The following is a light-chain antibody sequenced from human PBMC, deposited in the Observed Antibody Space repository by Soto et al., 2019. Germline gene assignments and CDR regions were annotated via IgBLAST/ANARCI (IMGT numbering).Light chain of an antibody. J-gene: IGKJ4*01. CDR2: GAS. V-gene: IGKV3-20*01. Sequence: EIVLTQSPGTLSLSPGERATLSCRASQSVSSSYLAWYQQKPGQAPRLLIHGASSRATGIPDRFSGSGSGTDFTLTISRLEPEDFAVYYCQQYCSSPTFGGGTKVDIK. CDR3: QQYCSSPT. CDR1: QSVSSSY.